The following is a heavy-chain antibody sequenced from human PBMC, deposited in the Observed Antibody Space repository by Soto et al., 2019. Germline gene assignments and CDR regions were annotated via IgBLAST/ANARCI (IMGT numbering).Heavy chain of an antibody. Sequence: EVQLVESGGGLVQPGGSLRLSCAASGFTVSSNYMSWVRQAPGKGLEWVSVIYSGGSTYYADSMKGRFTISRHNSKNTLYLQMNSLRAEDTAVYYCARVPKGAMHFNSRAFDIWGQGTMVTVSS. CDR1: GFTVSSNY. CDR3: ARVPKGAMHFNSRAFDI. D-gene: IGHD2-2*01. CDR2: IYSGGST. J-gene: IGHJ3*02. V-gene: IGHV3-53*04.